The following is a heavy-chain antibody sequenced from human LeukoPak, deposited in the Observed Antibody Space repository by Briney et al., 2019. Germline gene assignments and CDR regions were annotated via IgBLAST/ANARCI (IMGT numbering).Heavy chain of an antibody. CDR2: TYFRSKWYN. V-gene: IGHV6-1*01. CDR3: ARGGGAADS. CDR1: GDSVSGNSAG. J-gene: IGHJ4*02. Sequence: SQTLSLTCAISGDSVSGNSAGWIWIRQSPSRGLEWLGRTYFRSKWYNDYAVSVKSRITINPDTSKNQFSLQLNSVTPEDTAVYYCARGGGAADSWGQGTLVTVSS.